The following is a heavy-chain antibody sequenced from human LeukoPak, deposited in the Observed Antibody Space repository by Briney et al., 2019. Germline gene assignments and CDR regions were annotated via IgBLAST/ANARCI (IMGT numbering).Heavy chain of an antibody. CDR3: ARGELLNYRIIYGMDV. J-gene: IGHJ6*02. Sequence: SQTLSLTCAISGDSVSSNSAAWNWVRRSPSRGLEWLGRTYYRSKWYNDYAVSVKSRITINPDTSKNQFSLRLNSVTPEDTAVYYCARGELLNYRIIYGMDVWGQGTTVTVSS. D-gene: IGHD1-26*01. CDR2: TYYRSKWYN. CDR1: GDSVSSNSAA. V-gene: IGHV6-1*01.